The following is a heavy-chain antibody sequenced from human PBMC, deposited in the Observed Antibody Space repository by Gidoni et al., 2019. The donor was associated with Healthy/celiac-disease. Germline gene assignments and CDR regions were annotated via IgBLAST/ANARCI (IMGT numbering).Heavy chain of an antibody. CDR3: ARGPGLIAARPVLRYYYMDV. CDR2: ISYDGSNK. CDR1: GFTFSSSA. Sequence: QVQLVASGGGVVQPGRSLRLPCAASGFTFSSSAMHWVRQAPGKGLECVAVISYDGSNKYYADSVKGRFTISRDNSKNTLYLQMNSLRAEDTAVYYCARGPGLIAARPVLRYYYMDVWGKGTTVTVSS. V-gene: IGHV3-30*04. D-gene: IGHD6-6*01. J-gene: IGHJ6*03.